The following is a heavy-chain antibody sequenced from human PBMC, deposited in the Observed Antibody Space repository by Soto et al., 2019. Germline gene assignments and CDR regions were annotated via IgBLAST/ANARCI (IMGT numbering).Heavy chain of an antibody. Sequence: QVQLQESGPGLVEPSQTLSLTCIVSGDSINTVHYSWSWIRQSPDKGLEWIGHIYSGGSTYTIPSLKXRXTXSXLTSTNQFSLKLNPVTAADTAAYYCTRGPSGDKIDYWGQGALVSVSS. V-gene: IGHV4-30-4*01. CDR3: TRGPSGDKIDY. CDR1: GDSINTVHYS. J-gene: IGHJ4*02. D-gene: IGHD7-27*01. CDR2: IYSGGST.